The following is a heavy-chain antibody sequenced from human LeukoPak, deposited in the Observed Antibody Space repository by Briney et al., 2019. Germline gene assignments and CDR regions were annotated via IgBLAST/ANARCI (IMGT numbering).Heavy chain of an antibody. Sequence: PGGSLRLSCAASGFIFSDYYMSWIRQAPGKGLEWVSYISSSGSTIYYADSVKGRFTISRDNAKNSLYLQMNSLRADDTAVYYCATEITPYYYMDVWGKGTTVTVSS. V-gene: IGHV3-11*01. CDR3: ATEITPYYYMDV. CDR1: GFIFSDYY. CDR2: ISSSGSTI. D-gene: IGHD5-24*01. J-gene: IGHJ6*03.